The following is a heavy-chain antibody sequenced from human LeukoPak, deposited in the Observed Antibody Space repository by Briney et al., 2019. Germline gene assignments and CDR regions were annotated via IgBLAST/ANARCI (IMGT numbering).Heavy chain of an antibody. CDR3: TREYYDISYYGMDA. CDR1: GGSISSSSYY. D-gene: IGHD3-9*01. Sequence: PSETLSLTCTVSGGSISSSSYYWGCIRQPPGKGLECIGSIYYSGSTYYNPSLKSRVTISVDTSKNQFSLKLSSVTAADTAVYYCTREYYDISYYGMDAWGQGTTVTVSS. V-gene: IGHV4-39*07. J-gene: IGHJ6*02. CDR2: IYYSGST.